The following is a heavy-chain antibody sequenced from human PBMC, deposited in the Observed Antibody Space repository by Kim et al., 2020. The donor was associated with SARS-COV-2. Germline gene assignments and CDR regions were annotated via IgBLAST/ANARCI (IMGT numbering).Heavy chain of an antibody. CDR2: ISAYNGNT. J-gene: IGHJ4*02. D-gene: IGHD6-19*01. Sequence: ASVKVSCKASGYTFTSYGISWVRQAPGQGLEWMGWISAYNGNTNYAQKLQGRVTMTTDTSTSTAYMELRSLRSDDTAVYYCATLGLRAVAGSGVFGYWGQGTLVTVSS. CDR1: GYTFTSYG. CDR3: ATLGLRAVAGSGVFGY. V-gene: IGHV1-18*04.